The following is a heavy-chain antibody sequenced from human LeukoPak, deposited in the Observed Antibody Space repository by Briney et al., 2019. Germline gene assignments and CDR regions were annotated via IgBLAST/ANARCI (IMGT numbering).Heavy chain of an antibody. D-gene: IGHD3-10*01. CDR1: GGSISSYY. CDR3: ARGLWQDAFDI. CDR2: IYYSGST. Sequence: PSETLSLTCTVSGGSISSYYWSWIRQPPGKGLEWIGYIYYSGSTNYNPSLKSRVTISVDTSKNQFSLKLSSVTAADTAVYYCARGLWQDAFDIWGQGTMVTVSS. V-gene: IGHV4-59*01. J-gene: IGHJ3*02.